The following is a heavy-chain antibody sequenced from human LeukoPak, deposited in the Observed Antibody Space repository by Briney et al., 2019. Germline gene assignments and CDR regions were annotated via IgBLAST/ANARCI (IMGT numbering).Heavy chain of an antibody. CDR1: GYTFTNYG. CDR3: GRQVDTTMALPDY. D-gene: IGHD5-18*01. Sequence: GASVKVSCKASGYTFTNYGISWVRQAPGLRLEWMGWISGYNGNTNFAQKFQGRVTMTTDTSTSTAYMELRSLRSDDTAVYYCGRQVDTTMALPDYWGQGTLVTVSS. J-gene: IGHJ4*02. CDR2: ISGYNGNT. V-gene: IGHV1-18*01.